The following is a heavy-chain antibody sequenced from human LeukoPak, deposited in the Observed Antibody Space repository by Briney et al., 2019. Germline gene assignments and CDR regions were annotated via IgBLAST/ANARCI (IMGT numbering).Heavy chain of an antibody. CDR3: AKLEGNYYDSSGYYNDFDY. CDR1: GFTFSSYG. Sequence: GGSLRLSCAASGFTFSSYGMHWVRQAPGKGLEWVAVISYDVSKKYYADSVKGRFTISRDNSKTTLYLQMNSLRAEDTAVYYCAKLEGNYYDSSGYYNDFDYWGQGTLVTVSS. J-gene: IGHJ4*02. D-gene: IGHD3-22*01. CDR2: ISYDVSKK. V-gene: IGHV3-30*18.